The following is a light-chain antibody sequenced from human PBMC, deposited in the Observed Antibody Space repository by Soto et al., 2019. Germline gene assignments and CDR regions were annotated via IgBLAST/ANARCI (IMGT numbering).Light chain of an antibody. J-gene: IGKJ3*01. V-gene: IGKV1-33*01. CDR1: QDISNH. CDR2: DAS. Sequence: DIQMTQSPSSLSASIGDRVTITCQASQDISNHLNWYQQKSGEAPKLLIYDASNLETGVPSRFSGSGSGTDFSLTIGSLQPEDIAVYFCQQYNNFPLTFGPGTKLDFK. CDR3: QQYNNFPLT.